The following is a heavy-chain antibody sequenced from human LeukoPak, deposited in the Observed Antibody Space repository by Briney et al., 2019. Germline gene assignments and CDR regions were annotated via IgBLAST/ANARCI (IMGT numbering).Heavy chain of an antibody. CDR1: GFTVSTNY. CDR3: ARLRWVGDLGDH. Sequence: GGSLRLSCAASGFTVSTNYMSWVRQAPGKGLEWVSVIYSGGRTYYADSVKGGFTISRDNSKNTLSLQMNSLRAEDTAVYYCARLRWVGDLGDHWGQGTLVTVSS. D-gene: IGHD3-10*01. CDR2: IYSGGRT. V-gene: IGHV3-66*01. J-gene: IGHJ4*02.